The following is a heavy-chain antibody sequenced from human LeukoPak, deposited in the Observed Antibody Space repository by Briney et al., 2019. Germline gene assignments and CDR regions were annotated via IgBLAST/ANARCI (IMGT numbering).Heavy chain of an antibody. CDR3: ARDSSYYYDRGGAFDI. Sequence: SETLSLTCTVSGDSISDYYWSWIRQPPGKGLEWIGYIYYSGSTNYNPSLKSRVTISVDTSKNQFSLKLSSVTAADTAVYYCARDSSYYYDRGGAFDIWGQGTMVTVSS. CDR2: IYYSGST. V-gene: IGHV4-59*01. CDR1: GDSISDYY. D-gene: IGHD3-22*01. J-gene: IGHJ3*02.